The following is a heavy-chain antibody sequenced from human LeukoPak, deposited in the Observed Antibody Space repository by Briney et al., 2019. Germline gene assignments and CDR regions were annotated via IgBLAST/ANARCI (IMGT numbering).Heavy chain of an antibody. D-gene: IGHD3-3*01. CDR2: IKQDGGEK. V-gene: IGHV3-7*01. CDR3: ARDRNTDFWSGYYTNYFDY. J-gene: IGHJ4*02. CDR1: GFIFSNYW. Sequence: GGSLRLSCAASGFIFSNYWMTWVRHAPGKGLEWVATIKQDGGEKYYVDSVKGRFTISRDNAKNSLSLQMSSLRAEDTAVYYCARDRNTDFWSGYYTNYFDYWGQGTLVTVSS.